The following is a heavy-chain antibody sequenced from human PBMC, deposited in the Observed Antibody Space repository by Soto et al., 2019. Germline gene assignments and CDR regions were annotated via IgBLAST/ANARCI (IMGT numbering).Heavy chain of an antibody. D-gene: IGHD6-13*01. CDR1: GGSISSGGYY. V-gene: IGHV4-31*03. J-gene: IGHJ2*01. CDR3: ARLRERIAAAATTDWYFDL. Sequence: QVQLQESGPGLVKPSQTLSLTCTVSGGSISSGGYYWSWIRQHPGKGLEWIGYIYYSGSTYYNPSLKSRVTISVDTSKNQFSLKRSSVTAADTAVYYCARLRERIAAAATTDWYFDLWGRGTLVTVSS. CDR2: IYYSGST.